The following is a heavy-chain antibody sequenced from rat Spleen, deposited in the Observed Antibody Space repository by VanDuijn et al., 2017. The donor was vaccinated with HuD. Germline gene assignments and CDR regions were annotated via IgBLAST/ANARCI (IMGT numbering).Heavy chain of an antibody. CDR2: ISPSGGST. CDR1: GFTFSNYG. CDR3: TRAGFLRDWYFDF. D-gene: IGHD2-2*01. J-gene: IGHJ1*01. Sequence: EVQLVESGGGLVQPGRSMKLSCAASGFTFSNYGMHWIRQAPTKGLEWVASISPSGGSTYYRDSVKGRFTISRDNAKSTLYLQMDSLRSEDTASYYCTRAGFLRDWYFDFWGPRTMVTVSS. V-gene: IGHV5-19*01.